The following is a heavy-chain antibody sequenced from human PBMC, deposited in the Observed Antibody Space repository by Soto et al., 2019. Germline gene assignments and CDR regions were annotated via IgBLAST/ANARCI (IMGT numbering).Heavy chain of an antibody. D-gene: IGHD5-12*01. J-gene: IGHJ2*01. CDR1: GGTFSSYT. Sequence: QVQLVQSGAEVKKPGSSVTVSCKASGGTFSSYTISWVRQAPGQGLEWMGGIIPIFGTANYAQKFQGRVKIXGDTSXXTAYMELSSLRSEDTAVYYCARGNHRWLQLWYFDLWGRGTLVTVSS. V-gene: IGHV1-69*14. CDR3: ARGNHRWLQLWYFDL. CDR2: IIPIFGTA.